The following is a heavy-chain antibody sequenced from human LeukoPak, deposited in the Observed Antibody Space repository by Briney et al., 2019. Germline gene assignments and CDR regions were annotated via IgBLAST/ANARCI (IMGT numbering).Heavy chain of an antibody. D-gene: IGHD6-6*01. Sequence: SETLSLTCTVSGASISSYYWSWIRQPPGKGLEWIGYIYYSGSTNYNPSLKSRVTISVDTSKNQFSLKLSSVTAADTAVYYCARLSRPTPLSSSKYYFDYWGQGTLVTVSS. V-gene: IGHV4-59*01. CDR1: GASISSYY. J-gene: IGHJ4*02. CDR2: IYYSGST. CDR3: ARLSRPTPLSSSKYYFDY.